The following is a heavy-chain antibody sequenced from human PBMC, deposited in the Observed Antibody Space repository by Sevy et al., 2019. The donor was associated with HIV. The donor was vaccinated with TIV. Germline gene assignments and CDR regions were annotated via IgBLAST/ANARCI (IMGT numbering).Heavy chain of an antibody. D-gene: IGHD3-22*01. CDR2: IYHSGGT. V-gene: IGHV4-59*12. Sequence: ETLSLTCTVSRGSISTYYWSWIRQTPGKGLEWIGNIYHSGGTTYSPSLKSRVTISVDTSKNQFSRKLRSVTAADTAVYYCARDVYYNDRSGYYHYFDYWGQGTLVTVSS. CDR1: RGSISTYY. CDR3: ARDVYYNDRSGYYHYFDY. J-gene: IGHJ4*02.